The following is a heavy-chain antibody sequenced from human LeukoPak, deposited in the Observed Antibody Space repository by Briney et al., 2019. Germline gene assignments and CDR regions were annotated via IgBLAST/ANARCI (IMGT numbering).Heavy chain of an antibody. D-gene: IGHD6-19*01. CDR2: ISYDGSNK. J-gene: IGHJ6*02. V-gene: IGHV3-30-3*01. Sequence: PGGSLRLSCAASGFTFSSYAMHWVRQAPGKGLEWVAVISYDGSNKYYADSVKGRFTISRDNSKNTLYLQMNSLRAEDTAVYYCARDYRAVAELFYYYGMDVWGQGTTVTVSS. CDR1: GFTFSSYA. CDR3: ARDYRAVAELFYYYGMDV.